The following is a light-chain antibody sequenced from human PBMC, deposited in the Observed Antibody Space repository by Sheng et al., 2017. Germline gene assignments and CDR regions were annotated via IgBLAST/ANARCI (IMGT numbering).Light chain of an antibody. J-gene: IGKJ1*01. CDR2: GAS. V-gene: IGKV3-20*01. CDR3: QQYSSSPRT. Sequence: EIVLTQSPGTLSLSPGERGTLSCRASQSITSSYLAWYQQKPGQAPRLLIYGASSRATGIPDRFSASGSGTDFTLTISRLEPEDFAVYYCQQYSSSPRTFGQGTKVEIK. CDR1: QSITSSY.